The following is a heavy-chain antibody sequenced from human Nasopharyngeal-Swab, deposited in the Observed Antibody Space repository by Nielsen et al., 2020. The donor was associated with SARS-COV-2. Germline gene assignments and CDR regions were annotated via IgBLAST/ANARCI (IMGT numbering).Heavy chain of an antibody. CDR2: MYTSGST. CDR1: GGSISSGSYY. CDR3: ARGQATGLVVVTPSGYFDL. Sequence: SETLSLTCTVSGGSISSGSYYWSWIRQPAGKGLEWIGRMYTSGSTTYNPSLKSRVTISVDTSKNQLSLKLSSVTAADTAVYYCARGQATGLVVVTPSGYFDLWGRGTLVTVSS. V-gene: IGHV4-61*02. J-gene: IGHJ2*01. D-gene: IGHD2-21*02.